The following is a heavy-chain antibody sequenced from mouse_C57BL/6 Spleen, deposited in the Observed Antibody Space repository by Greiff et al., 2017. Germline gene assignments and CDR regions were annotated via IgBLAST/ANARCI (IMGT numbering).Heavy chain of an antibody. V-gene: IGHV1-26*01. Sequence: EVQLQQSGPELVKPGASVKISCKASGYTFTDYYMNWVKQSHGKSLEWIGDINPNNGGTSYNQKFKGKATLTVDKSSSTAYMELRSLTSEDSAVYYCAREGDYDDKGFADWGQGTLVTVSA. CDR1: GYTFTDYY. CDR3: AREGDYDDKGFAD. J-gene: IGHJ3*01. CDR2: INPNNGGT. D-gene: IGHD2-4*01.